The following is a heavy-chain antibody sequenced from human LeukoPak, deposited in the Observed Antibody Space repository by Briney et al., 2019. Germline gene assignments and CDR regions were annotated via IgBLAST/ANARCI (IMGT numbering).Heavy chain of an antibody. CDR2: IYYGGTI. J-gene: IGHJ6*02. V-gene: IGHV4-39*01. CDR1: GDSISISGHC. Sequence: SETLSLTCTVSGDSISISGHCWGWVRQPPGKQLEWIGSIYYGGTIFYNPPLNSRVTISVDTSKNQFSLQLNSVTPDDTAVYFCARGQCSGARCFALDMDVWGQGTSVTVTS. CDR3: ARGQCSGARCFALDMDV. D-gene: IGHD2-15*01.